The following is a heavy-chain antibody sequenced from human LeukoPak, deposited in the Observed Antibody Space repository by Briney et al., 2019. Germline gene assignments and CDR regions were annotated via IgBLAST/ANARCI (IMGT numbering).Heavy chain of an antibody. CDR2: IYYIGST. J-gene: IGHJ4*02. D-gene: IGHD3-16*02. Sequence: AETLSLTCSVSGGSIRSYYWSGIRQPPGKGLDGMGYIYYIGSTNYNPSLQSRATISVDTSKNHFYLTLSSVTAADTAVYYCARVHYDYVWGSYRTLWYFDYWGQGTLVTVSS. CDR1: GGSIRSYY. CDR3: ARVHYDYVWGSYRTLWYFDY. V-gene: IGHV4-59*01.